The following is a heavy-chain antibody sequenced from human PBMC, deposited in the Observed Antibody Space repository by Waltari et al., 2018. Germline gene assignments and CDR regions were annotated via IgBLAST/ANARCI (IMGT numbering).Heavy chain of an antibody. CDR2: IYYSGST. V-gene: IGHV4-59*11. J-gene: IGHJ3*02. D-gene: IGHD5-12*01. CDR1: GGSISSHY. Sequence: QVQLQESGPGLVKPSETLSLTCTVSGGSISSHYWSWVRQPPGKGLEWIGYIYYSGSTNYTPSLKRRVTISVDTSKNQFSLKLSSVTAADTAVYYCVTYSGYDPNDAFDIWGQGTMVTVSS. CDR3: VTYSGYDPNDAFDI.